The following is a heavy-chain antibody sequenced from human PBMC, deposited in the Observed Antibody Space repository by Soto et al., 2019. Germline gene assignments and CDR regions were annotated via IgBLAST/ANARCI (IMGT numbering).Heavy chain of an antibody. J-gene: IGHJ4*02. CDR3: ARAAYDFWNGYFVEDY. Sequence: QVQLVQSGAEVKKPGASVKVSCKASGYTFTSYGISWVRQAPVQGLEWMGLISAYNGNTNYAQKLQGRVTMTADTSTSTAYMELRSLSADYTPVYYCARAAYDFWNGYFVEDYWVQGTLGTVSS. V-gene: IGHV1-18*01. CDR1: GYTFTSYG. CDR2: ISAYNGNT. D-gene: IGHD3-3*01.